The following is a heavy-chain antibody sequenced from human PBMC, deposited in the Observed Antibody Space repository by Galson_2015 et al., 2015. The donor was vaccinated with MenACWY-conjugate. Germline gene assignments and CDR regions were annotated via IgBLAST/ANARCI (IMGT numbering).Heavy chain of an antibody. V-gene: IGHV3-7*03. CDR3: ARDSRLQHLAPVCAH. J-gene: IGHJ4*02. D-gene: IGHD6-13*01. CDR2: INQDGSEK. CDR1: GFTFSSYW. Sequence: LRLSCAASGFTFSSYWMSWVRQAPGKGLEWVATINQDGSEKFHVDSVKGRFTISRDNAKNSLYLQMNSLRGDDTAVYYRARDSRLQHLAPVCAHWGQGTLVTVS.